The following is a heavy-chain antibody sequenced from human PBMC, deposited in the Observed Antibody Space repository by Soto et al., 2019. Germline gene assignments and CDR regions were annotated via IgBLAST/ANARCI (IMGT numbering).Heavy chain of an antibody. CDR1: GFTFSSYE. CDR3: ASTGGQRGYSYGLDY. D-gene: IGHD5-18*01. Sequence: GGSLRLSCAASGFTFSSYEMNWVRQAPGKGLEWVSYISSSGSTIYYADSVKGRFTISRDNAKNSLYLQMNSLRAEDTAVYYCASTGGQRGYSYGLDYWGQGTLVTVSS. V-gene: IGHV3-48*03. CDR2: ISSSGSTI. J-gene: IGHJ4*02.